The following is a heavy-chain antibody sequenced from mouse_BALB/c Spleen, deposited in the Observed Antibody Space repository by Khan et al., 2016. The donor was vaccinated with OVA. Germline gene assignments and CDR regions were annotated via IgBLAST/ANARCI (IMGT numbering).Heavy chain of an antibody. CDR3: ARHNYGPVAY. Sequence: EVELVESGGGLVKPGGPLKLSCAASGFTFSTYAMSWVRQTPEKRLEWVATLNTGGDYTYYPASVKGRFTISRDNSKNTLYLQMRSLRSEDTAIYYCARHNYGPVAYWGQGTLVTVSA. V-gene: IGHV5-9-3*01. D-gene: IGHD1-1*01. CDR1: GFTFSTYA. CDR2: LNTGGDYT. J-gene: IGHJ3*01.